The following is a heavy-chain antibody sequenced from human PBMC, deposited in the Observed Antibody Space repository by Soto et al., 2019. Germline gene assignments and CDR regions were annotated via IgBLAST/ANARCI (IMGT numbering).Heavy chain of an antibody. CDR3: ARRDTSGLLRYFDN. Sequence: QMQLVQSGAEVKKPGSSVKVSCKASGGTLSSFINYPINWVREAPGQGLEWMGGIVPNVGTVNYAQKFQGRVTSTADKSTGTAYMEVSSLRSEDTALYYCARRDTSGLLRYFDNWGQGTLVTVSS. V-gene: IGHV1-69*06. CDR2: IVPNVGTV. CDR1: GGTLSSFINYP. J-gene: IGHJ4*02. D-gene: IGHD3-3*01.